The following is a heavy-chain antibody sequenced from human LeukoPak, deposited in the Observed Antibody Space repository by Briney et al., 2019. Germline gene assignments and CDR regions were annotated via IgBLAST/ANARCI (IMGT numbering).Heavy chain of an antibody. J-gene: IGHJ5*02. CDR3: ARGGYSSYANWFDP. Sequence: SETLSLTCTVSGYSISSGYYWGWIRQPPGKGLEWIGSIYHSGSTYYNPSLKSRVTISVDTSKNQFSLKLSSVTAADTAVYYCARGGYSSYANWFDPWGQGTLVTVSS. CDR1: GYSISSGYY. D-gene: IGHD4-11*01. V-gene: IGHV4-38-2*02. CDR2: IYHSGST.